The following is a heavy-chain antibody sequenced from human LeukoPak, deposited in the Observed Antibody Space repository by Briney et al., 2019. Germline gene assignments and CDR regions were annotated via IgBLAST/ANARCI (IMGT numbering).Heavy chain of an antibody. CDR2: INHSGST. V-gene: IGHV4-34*01. CDR1: GGSFSGYY. J-gene: IGHJ4*02. CDR3: ARGLTGDYDFWSGYSTGDYFDY. Sequence: SETLSLTCAVYGGSFSGYYWSWIRQPPRKGLEWIGEINHSGSTNYNPSLKSRVTISVDTSKSQFSLKLSSVTAADTAVYYCARGLTGDYDFWSGYSTGDYFDYWGQGTLVTVSS. D-gene: IGHD3-3*01.